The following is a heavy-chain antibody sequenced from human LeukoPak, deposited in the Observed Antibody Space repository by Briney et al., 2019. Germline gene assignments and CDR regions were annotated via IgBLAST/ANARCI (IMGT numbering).Heavy chain of an antibody. Sequence: SETLSLTCTVSGGSITSYYWSWIRQPPGKGLDWIGYISYSGSTYYNPSLKSRVTISIDTSKNQFSLKLTSVSAADTAVYYCARGGRLETPVLYWGQGTLVTVSS. CDR1: GGSITSYY. CDR2: ISYSGST. V-gene: IGHV4-59*01. J-gene: IGHJ4*02. CDR3: ARGGRLETPVLY. D-gene: IGHD3-3*01.